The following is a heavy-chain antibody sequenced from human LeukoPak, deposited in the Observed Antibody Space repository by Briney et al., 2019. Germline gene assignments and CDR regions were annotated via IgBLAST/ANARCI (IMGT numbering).Heavy chain of an antibody. CDR1: GYTFTGYY. J-gene: IGHJ4*02. D-gene: IGHD3-10*01. CDR3: ARGTTMVRGVIRYYFDY. V-gene: IGHV1-2*02. Sequence: ASVKVSCKASGYTFTGYYMHWVRQAPGQGLEWMGWINPNSGGTNYAQKFQGRVTMTRDTSISTAYMELSRLRSDDTAVYYCARGTTMVRGVIRYYFDYWGQGTLVTVSS. CDR2: INPNSGGT.